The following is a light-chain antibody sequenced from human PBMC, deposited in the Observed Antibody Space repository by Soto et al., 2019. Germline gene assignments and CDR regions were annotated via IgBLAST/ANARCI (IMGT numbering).Light chain of an antibody. J-gene: IGKJ2*01. CDR1: QSISNS. V-gene: IGKV3-15*01. CDR2: GAS. Sequence: EIVMTQSPASLSVSPGETATLSCRASQSISNSLAWYQQKPGQAPSLLVYGASTRATGIPARFSGSGSGTEFTLTISSLQSEDSALYYCQQYNNWPPRTFGQGTKVDIK. CDR3: QQYNNWPPRT.